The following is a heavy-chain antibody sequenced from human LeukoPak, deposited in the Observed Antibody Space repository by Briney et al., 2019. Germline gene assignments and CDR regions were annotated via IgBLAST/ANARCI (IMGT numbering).Heavy chain of an antibody. D-gene: IGHD2-15*01. CDR2: IVVGSGNT. J-gene: IGHJ4*02. CDR3: ARAPLSGSCPDY. Sequence: GASVKVSCKASGFTFTSSAMQWVRQARGQRLEWIGWIVVGSGNTNYAQKFQGRVTITADESTSTAYMELSSLRSEDTAVYYCARAPLSGSCPDYWGQGTLVTVSS. V-gene: IGHV1-58*02. CDR1: GFTFTSSA.